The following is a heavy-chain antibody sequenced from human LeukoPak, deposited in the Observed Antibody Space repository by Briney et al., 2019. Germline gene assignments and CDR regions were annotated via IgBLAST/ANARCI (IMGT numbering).Heavy chain of an antibody. Sequence: ASVKVSCKASGYTSTGYYMHGVREAPRHRREWMGWINPNCCGPNYAQKFQGTVTMTRDTSISTANMELSRLRSDDTAVYYCARDASSNFDYWGQGTLVTVSS. J-gene: IGHJ4*02. CDR2: INPNCCGP. V-gene: IGHV1-2*02. CDR1: GYTSTGYY. CDR3: ARDASSNFDY.